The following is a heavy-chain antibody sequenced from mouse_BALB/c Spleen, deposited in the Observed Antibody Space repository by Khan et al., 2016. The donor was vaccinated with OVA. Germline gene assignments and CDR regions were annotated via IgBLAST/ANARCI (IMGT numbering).Heavy chain of an antibody. V-gene: IGHV3-2*02. J-gene: IGHJ1*01. CDR2: IRNSGNT. CDR1: GSSIPSDYA. Sequence: EVQLQESGPGLVKPSQSLALTCTVSGSSIPSDYAWNWIRQFPGSKLEWMGYIRNSGNTSYNPSLKSRITITRDTSKNQFFLQLNSVTTEDTATYDCARDGNWYFDVWGAGTTVTVSS. CDR3: ARDGNWYFDV. D-gene: IGHD2-1*01.